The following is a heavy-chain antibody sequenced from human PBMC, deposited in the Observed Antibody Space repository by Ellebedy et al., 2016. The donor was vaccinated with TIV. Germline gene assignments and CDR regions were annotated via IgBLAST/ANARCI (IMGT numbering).Heavy chain of an antibody. Sequence: SETLSLTCTVSGGSISSSSYYWGWIRQPPGKGLEWIGNIYYSGSTYYNPSLKSRVTISVDTSKNQFSLKLSSVTAEDTAVYYCTTGIQLWLSNGYFDSWGQGTLVTVSS. CDR2: IYYSGST. D-gene: IGHD5-18*01. CDR3: TTGIQLWLSNGYFDS. CDR1: GGSISSSSYY. V-gene: IGHV4-39*07. J-gene: IGHJ4*02.